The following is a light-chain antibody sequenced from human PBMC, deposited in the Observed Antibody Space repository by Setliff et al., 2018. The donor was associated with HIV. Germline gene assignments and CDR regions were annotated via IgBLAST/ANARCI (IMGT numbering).Light chain of an antibody. CDR1: ISDIGSYNF. V-gene: IGLV2-14*03. CDR2: DVN. J-gene: IGLJ1*01. Sequence: QSALTQPASVSGSPGQSITISCSGTISDIGSYNFVSWYQQHPGKAPKLMMSDVNKRPSGVSDRFSGSKSGNTASLTISGLQAEDEANYYCAAWDDTLNRYVFGIGTKVTVL. CDR3: AAWDDTLNRYV.